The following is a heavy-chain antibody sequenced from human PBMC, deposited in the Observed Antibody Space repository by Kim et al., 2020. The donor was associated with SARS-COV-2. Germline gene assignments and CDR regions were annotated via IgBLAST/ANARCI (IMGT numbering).Heavy chain of an antibody. J-gene: IGHJ4*02. CDR3: AKGGYDWAYFDY. V-gene: IGHV3-30*02. D-gene: IGHD5-12*01. CDR2: K. Sequence: KYYATSGKGRFTISRDNSKTTLYWQRNSRRAEDTAVYYCAKGGYDWAYFDYWGQGTLVTVSS.